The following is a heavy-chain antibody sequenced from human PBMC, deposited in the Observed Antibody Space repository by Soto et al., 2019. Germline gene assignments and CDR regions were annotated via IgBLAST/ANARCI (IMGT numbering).Heavy chain of an antibody. J-gene: IGHJ4*02. CDR3: ASPSSGYYLFDY. V-gene: IGHV1-69*01. D-gene: IGHD3-22*01. CDR1: GGTFSSYA. Sequence: QVQLVQSGAEVKKPGSSVKVSCKASGGTFSSYAISWVRQAPGQGLEWVGGIIPIFGTANYAQTFQGRVTITADESTSTAYMELSSLRSEDTAVYYCASPSSGYYLFDYWGQGTLVTVSS. CDR2: IIPIFGTA.